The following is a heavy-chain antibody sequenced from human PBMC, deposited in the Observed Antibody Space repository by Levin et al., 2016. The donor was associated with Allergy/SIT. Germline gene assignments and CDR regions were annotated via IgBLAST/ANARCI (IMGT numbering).Heavy chain of an antibody. D-gene: IGHD2-15*01. Sequence: SETLSLTCTVSGVSITSGTYFWTWIRQPAGKGLEWIGRVYISGTTKYNPSLKSRVTISVDTSKNQFSLKLSSVTAADTAVYYCARGSCKNNICYYDSWGQGILVTVSS. CDR1: GVSITSGTYF. CDR2: VYISGTT. CDR3: ARGSCKNNICYYDS. V-gene: IGHV4-61*02. J-gene: IGHJ4*02.